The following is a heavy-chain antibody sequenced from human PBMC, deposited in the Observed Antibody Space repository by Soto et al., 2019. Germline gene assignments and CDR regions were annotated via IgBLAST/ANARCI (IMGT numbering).Heavy chain of an antibody. V-gene: IGHV3-23*01. CDR2: VSRNGGST. Sequence: PGWSLRLSCASSVFIFSNSAMSWVRQAPGKGLEWVSAVSRNGGSTYYADSVKGRFTISRDNSKDTLYLQMNSLRAEDTAEYYCAKHDYGDYDFDYWGQGTLVTVSS. J-gene: IGHJ4*02. CDR1: VFIFSNSA. CDR3: AKHDYGDYDFDY. D-gene: IGHD4-17*01.